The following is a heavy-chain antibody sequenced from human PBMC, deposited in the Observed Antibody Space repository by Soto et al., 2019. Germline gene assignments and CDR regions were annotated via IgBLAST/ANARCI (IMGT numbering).Heavy chain of an antibody. J-gene: IGHJ5*02. CDR3: ASPLAAAGTGWFDP. Sequence: QVQLVESGGGVVQPGRSLRLSCAASGFTFSSYAMHWVRQAPGKGLEWVAVISYDGSNKYYGDSVKGRFTISRDNSKNTLYLQMNSLRAEDTAVYYCASPLAAAGTGWFDPWGQGTLVTVSS. V-gene: IGHV3-30-3*01. CDR1: GFTFSSYA. D-gene: IGHD6-13*01. CDR2: ISYDGSNK.